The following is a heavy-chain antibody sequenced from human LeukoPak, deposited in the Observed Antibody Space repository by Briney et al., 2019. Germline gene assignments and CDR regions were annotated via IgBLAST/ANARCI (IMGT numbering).Heavy chain of an antibody. Sequence: GGSLRLSCAASGFTFSSYAMHWVRQAPGKGLEWVAVISYDGSNKYYADSVKGRFTISRDNSKNTLYLQMNSLRAEDTAVYYCARVGDYGDLYYYYYMDVWGKGTTVTVSS. J-gene: IGHJ6*03. CDR2: ISYDGSNK. D-gene: IGHD4-17*01. CDR1: GFTFSSYA. CDR3: ARVGDYGDLYYYYYMDV. V-gene: IGHV3-30*04.